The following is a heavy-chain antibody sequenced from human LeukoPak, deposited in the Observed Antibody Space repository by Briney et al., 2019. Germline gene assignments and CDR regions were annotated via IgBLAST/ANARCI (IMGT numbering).Heavy chain of an antibody. J-gene: IGHJ4*02. V-gene: IGHV3-30*04. CDR3: ARGSGYSYGFTGRERTKSRLDY. CDR2: ISYDGSNK. Sequence: SCKASGGTFSSYTMHWVRQAPGKGLEWVAVISYDGSNKYNADSVKGRFTISRDNSKNTLYLQMNSLRAEDTAVYYCARGSGYSYGFTGRERTKSRLDYWGQGTLVTVSS. CDR1: GGTFSSYT. D-gene: IGHD5-18*01.